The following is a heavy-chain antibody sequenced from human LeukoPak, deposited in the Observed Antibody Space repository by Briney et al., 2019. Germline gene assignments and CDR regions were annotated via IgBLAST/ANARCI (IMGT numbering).Heavy chain of an antibody. D-gene: IGHD2-2*01. Sequence: GRSLRLSCAASGFIFSSYAMHWVRQAPGKGLEWVAVISYDGSNKYYADSVKGRFTISRDNSKNTLYLQMNSLRAEDTAVYYYARGGYCSSTSCYYAFDIWGQGTMVTVSS. J-gene: IGHJ3*02. CDR1: GFIFSSYA. CDR3: ARGGYCSSTSCYYAFDI. V-gene: IGHV3-30*04. CDR2: ISYDGSNK.